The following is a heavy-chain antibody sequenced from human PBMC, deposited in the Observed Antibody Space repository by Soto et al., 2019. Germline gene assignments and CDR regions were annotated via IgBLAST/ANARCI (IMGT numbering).Heavy chain of an antibody. D-gene: IGHD5-18*01. J-gene: IGHJ6*02. CDR3: ARDTGPNGYNYYYFGMDV. Sequence: VQLVESGGGLVEPGGSLRLSCAATGFTFNTYNMNWIRQAPGKGLEWVAVISYDGSDKYNANSVKGRFTISRDNSKNTLYLQMNSLRAEDTAVYYCARDTGPNGYNYYYFGMDVWGQGTTVTVSS. CDR1: GFTFNTYN. V-gene: IGHV3-30-3*01. CDR2: ISYDGSDK.